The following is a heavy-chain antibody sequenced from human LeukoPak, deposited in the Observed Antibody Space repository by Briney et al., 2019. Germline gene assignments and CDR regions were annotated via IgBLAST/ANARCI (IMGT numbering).Heavy chain of an antibody. CDR1: GFTFSSYW. J-gene: IGHJ5*02. Sequence: GGSLRLSCAASGFTFSSYWMHWVRQAPGKGLVWVSRINSDGSSTSYADSVKGRFTISRDNAKNTLYLQMNSLRAEDTAVYYCAGAYSSRTYNWFDPWGQGTLVTVSS. CDR3: AGAYSSRTYNWFDP. V-gene: IGHV3-74*01. CDR2: INSDGSST. D-gene: IGHD6-13*01.